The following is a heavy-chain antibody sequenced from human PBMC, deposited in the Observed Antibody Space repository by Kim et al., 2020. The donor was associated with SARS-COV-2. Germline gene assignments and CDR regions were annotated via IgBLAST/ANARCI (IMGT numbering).Heavy chain of an antibody. CDR1: GFTFSSYG. J-gene: IGHJ3*02. D-gene: IGHD1-20*01. CDR3: AISGMARPGAFDI. V-gene: IGHV3-30*03. CDR2: ISYDGSNK. Sequence: GGSLRLSCAASGFTFSSYGMHWVRQAPGKGLEWVAVISYDGSNKYYADSVKGRFTISRDNSKNTLYLQMNSLRAEDMAVYYCAISGMARPGAFDIWGQGTMVTVSS.